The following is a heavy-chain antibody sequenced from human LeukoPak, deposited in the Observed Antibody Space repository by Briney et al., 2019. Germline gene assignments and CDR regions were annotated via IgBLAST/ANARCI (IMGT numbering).Heavy chain of an antibody. CDR1: GFTFSSYT. Sequence: GGSLRLSCAASGFTFSSYTMHWVRQAPGKGLEWVAVISYDGINIYYADSVKGRFTISRDNSKNTLYLQMNSLRTEDTAVYYCASRTSGVLDYWGQGTLVTVSS. CDR2: ISYDGINI. CDR3: ASRTSGVLDY. J-gene: IGHJ4*02. V-gene: IGHV3-30-3*01.